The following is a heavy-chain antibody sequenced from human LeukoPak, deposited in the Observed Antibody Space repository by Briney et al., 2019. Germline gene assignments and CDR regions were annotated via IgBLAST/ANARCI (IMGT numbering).Heavy chain of an antibody. CDR2: IIPIFGTT. V-gene: IGHV1-69*13. CDR1: GGTFSNYA. D-gene: IGHD1-7*01. Sequence: SVKVSCKASGGTFSNYAISWVRQAPGQGLERMGGIIPIFGTTNYAQKFQGRVTITADASTNTAYMELSILRSEDTAVYYCARRGLELLYTFDYWGQGTLVTVSS. CDR3: ARRGLELLYTFDY. J-gene: IGHJ4*02.